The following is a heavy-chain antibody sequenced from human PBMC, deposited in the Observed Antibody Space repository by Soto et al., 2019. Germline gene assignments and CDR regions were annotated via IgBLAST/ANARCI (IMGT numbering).Heavy chain of an antibody. D-gene: IGHD6-19*01. CDR3: AGRSSGWYLTTYYFAY. V-gene: IGHV4-39*01. CDR1: GGSISSSSYY. J-gene: IGHJ4*02. Sequence: QLQLQESGPGLVKPSETLSLTCTVSGGSISSSSYYWGWIRQPPGKGLEWIGSIYYSGSTYYNPSLKSRATMPGDTSKNQFSLKLSSVTAADTAVDYCAGRSSGWYLTTYYFAYWGQGPLVTVSS. CDR2: IYYSGST.